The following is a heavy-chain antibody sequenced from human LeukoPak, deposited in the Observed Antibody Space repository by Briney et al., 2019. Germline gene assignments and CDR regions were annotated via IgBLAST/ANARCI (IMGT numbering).Heavy chain of an antibody. D-gene: IGHD3-22*01. V-gene: IGHV1-24*01. Sequence: GASVKVSCKVSGYTLTELSMHWVRQAPGKGFEWMGRFDPEKGETIYAHKFQGRVTMTRDMSTSTVYMELSSLRSEDTAVYYCARGAHVRMYDSNHNCFDPWGQGTLVTVSS. CDR1: GYTLTELS. CDR2: FDPEKGET. CDR3: ARGAHVRMYDSNHNCFDP. J-gene: IGHJ5*02.